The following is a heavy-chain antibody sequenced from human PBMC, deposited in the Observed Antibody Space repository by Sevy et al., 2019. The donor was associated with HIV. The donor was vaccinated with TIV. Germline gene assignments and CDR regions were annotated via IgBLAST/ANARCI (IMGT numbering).Heavy chain of an antibody. Sequence: ASVKVSCKVSGYTLTGLSMHWVRQAPGKGLEWMGSFDPEDGETIYAQNFQGRVTMTEDTSTDTAYMELSSLRSEDTAVYFCATTRDYYDSSGCPFDYWGQGTLVTVSS. J-gene: IGHJ4*02. CDR3: ATTRDYYDSSGCPFDY. D-gene: IGHD3-22*01. CDR2: FDPEDGET. CDR1: GYTLTGLS. V-gene: IGHV1-24*01.